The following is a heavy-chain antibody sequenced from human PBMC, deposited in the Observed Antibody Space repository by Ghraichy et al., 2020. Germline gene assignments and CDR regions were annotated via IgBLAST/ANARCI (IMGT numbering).Heavy chain of an antibody. CDR1: GFTFSSYA. J-gene: IGHJ3*02. CDR2: LSGDGGSS. V-gene: IGHV3-23*01. Sequence: GESLNISCAASGFTFSSYAMNWVRQAPGKGLEWVSALSGDGGSSYYADSVEGRFTISRDNSKNTLYLRMSSLRAEDTAVYYCAKVGGGDYVSDAFHIWGQGTMVTVSS. CDR3: AKVGGGDYVSDAFHI. D-gene: IGHD4-17*01.